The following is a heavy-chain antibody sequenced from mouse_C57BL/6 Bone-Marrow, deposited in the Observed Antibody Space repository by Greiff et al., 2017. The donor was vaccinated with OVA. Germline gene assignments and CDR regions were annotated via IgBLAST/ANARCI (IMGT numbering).Heavy chain of an antibody. J-gene: IGHJ1*03. CDR1: GFTFSDFY. V-gene: IGHV7-1*01. CDR3: ARDDYYWYFDV. Sequence: EVKLVESGGGLVQSGRSLRLSCATFGFTFSDFYMEWVRQAPGKGLEWIAASRNKANDYTTEYSASVKGRFIVSRDTSQSILYLQMNALRAEDTAIYYCARDDYYWYFDVWGTGTTVTVSS. CDR2: SRNKANDYTT.